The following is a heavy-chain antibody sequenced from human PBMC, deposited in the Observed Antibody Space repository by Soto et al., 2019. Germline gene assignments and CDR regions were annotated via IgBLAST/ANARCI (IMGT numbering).Heavy chain of an antibody. CDR1: GFTFRKYA. CDR2: ISDSDDDT. CDR3: AKDGGVSARYFDT. J-gene: IGHJ4*02. V-gene: IGHV3-23*01. D-gene: IGHD3-10*01. Sequence: EVQLLESGGGLGQPGGSLRLSCTASGFTFRKYAMSWGRQAPGKGLEWISGISDSDDDTYYADSVRGRFTISRDNSKNTLYLQMNSLRGDDTAVYYCAKDGGVSARYFDTWGQGTLVTVSS.